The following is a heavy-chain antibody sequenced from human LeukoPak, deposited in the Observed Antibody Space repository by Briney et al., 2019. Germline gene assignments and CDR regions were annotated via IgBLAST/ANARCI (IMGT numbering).Heavy chain of an antibody. J-gene: IGHJ1*01. Sequence: PGGSLRLSCVTSGFTFSSYWMSWVRQTPGKGLEWVANIDQDGSGKNYVDSVKGRLTISRDNAKNLLFLQMNSLRPEDTAVYYCARPLTIAGTWNFQNWGQGTLVTVS. V-gene: IGHV3-7*01. CDR3: ARPLTIAGTWNFQN. D-gene: IGHD1-20*01. CDR2: IDQDGSGK. CDR1: GFTFSSYW.